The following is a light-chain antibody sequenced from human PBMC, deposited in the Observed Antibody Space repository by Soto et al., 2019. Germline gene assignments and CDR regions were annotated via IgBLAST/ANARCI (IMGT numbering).Light chain of an antibody. CDR1: PAIASF. CDR2: GAS. CDR3: QRYDSLRT. Sequence: IQLTQSPSSLSASVGDRVTITCRASPAIASFLAWYQQKPGTAPKLLIYGASTLQSGVPSRFSGSRSGTDYTLTIASLQPEDFAMYYCQRYDSLRTFGQGTKVDIK. J-gene: IGKJ1*01. V-gene: IGKV1-9*01.